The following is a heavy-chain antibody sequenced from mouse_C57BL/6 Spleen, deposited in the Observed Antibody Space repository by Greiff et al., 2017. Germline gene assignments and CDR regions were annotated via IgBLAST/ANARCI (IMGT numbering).Heavy chain of an antibody. V-gene: IGHV1-82*01. CDR2: IYPGDGDT. J-gene: IGHJ3*01. Sequence: VQGVESGPELVKPGASVKISCKASGYAFSSSWMNWVKQRPGKGLEWIGRIYPGDGDTNYNGKFKGKATLTADKSSSTAYMQLSSLTSEDSAVYFCAEDSSGYGFAYWGQGTLVTVSA. D-gene: IGHD3-2*02. CDR1: GYAFSSSW. CDR3: AEDSSGYGFAY.